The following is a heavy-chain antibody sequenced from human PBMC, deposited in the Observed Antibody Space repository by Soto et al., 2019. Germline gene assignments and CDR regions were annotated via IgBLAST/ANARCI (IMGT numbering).Heavy chain of an antibody. D-gene: IGHD3-22*01. CDR2: ISRTGDSA. CDR3: AKGHAGSGYYQNWFDS. CDR1: GFSFSDYA. Sequence: EVHLLEAGGALVQPGGSLTLSCAASGFSFSDYAMSWVRQAPVKGLEWVSSISRTGDSAYYADSVKGRFAISIDRSKNRLYLQMNSLRVEDTAVYYCAKGHAGSGYYQNWFDSWGQGTLITVSS. V-gene: IGHV3-23*01. J-gene: IGHJ5*01.